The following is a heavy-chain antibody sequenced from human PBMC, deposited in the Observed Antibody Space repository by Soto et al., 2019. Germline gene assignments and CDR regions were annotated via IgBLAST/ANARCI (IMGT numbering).Heavy chain of an antibody. D-gene: IGHD5-18*01. J-gene: IGHJ5*02. Sequence: NPGGSLRLSCAASGFTFSSYSMNWVRQAPGKGLEWVSSISSSSSYIYYADSVKGRFTISRDNAKNSLYLQMNSLRAEDTAVYYCARGGSGYSYGYFWFDPWGQGTLVTVSS. CDR2: ISSSSSYI. CDR3: ARGGSGYSYGYFWFDP. CDR1: GFTFSSYS. V-gene: IGHV3-21*01.